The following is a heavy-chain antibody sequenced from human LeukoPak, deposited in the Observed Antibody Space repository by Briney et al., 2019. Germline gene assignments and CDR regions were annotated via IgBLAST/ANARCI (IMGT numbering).Heavy chain of an antibody. CDR2: IIPIFGTA. V-gene: IGHV1-69*05. Sequence: SVKVSCKASGGTFSSYAISWVRQALGQGLEWMGRIIPIFGTANYAQKFQGRVTITTDESTSTAYMELSSLRSEDTAVYYCARVGFEGATMDYWGQGTLVTVSS. D-gene: IGHD1-26*01. CDR1: GGTFSSYA. CDR3: ARVGFEGATMDY. J-gene: IGHJ4*02.